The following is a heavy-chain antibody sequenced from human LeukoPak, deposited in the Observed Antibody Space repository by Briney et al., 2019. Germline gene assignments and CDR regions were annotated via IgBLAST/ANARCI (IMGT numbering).Heavy chain of an antibody. J-gene: IGHJ4*02. CDR3: XKGEDIVVVPAAIPFDY. Sequence: GGSLRLSCAASGFTFSSYAMSWVRQAPGKGLEWVSAISGSGGSTYYADSVKGRFTISRDNSKNTLYLQMNSLRAEDTAVYYCXKGEDIVVVPAAIPFDYWGQGTPVTVSS. CDR2: ISGSGGST. CDR1: GFTFSSYA. D-gene: IGHD2-2*01. V-gene: IGHV3-23*01.